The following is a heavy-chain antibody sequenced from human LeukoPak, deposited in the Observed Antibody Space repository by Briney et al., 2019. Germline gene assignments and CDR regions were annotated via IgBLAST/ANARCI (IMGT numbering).Heavy chain of an antibody. Sequence: GGSLRLSCAASGFTFSSYAMSWVRQAPGKGLEWVSGISGSDNNTYYPDSVKGRFTISRDNSKNTLYLQMNSLRGEDTAFYYCAKVESYSYGYFDSWGQGTLVTVSS. V-gene: IGHV3-23*01. J-gene: IGHJ4*02. D-gene: IGHD5-18*01. CDR2: ISGSDNNT. CDR3: AKVESYSYGYFDS. CDR1: GFTFSSYA.